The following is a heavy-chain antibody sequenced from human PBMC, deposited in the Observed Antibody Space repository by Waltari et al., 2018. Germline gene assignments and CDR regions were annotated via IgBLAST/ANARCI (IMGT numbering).Heavy chain of an antibody. Sequence: QVQLQQWGAGLLKPSETLSLTCAVYGGSFSGYYWSWIRQPPGKGLEWIGEINHSGSTNYNPSLKSRVTISVDTSKNQFALKLSSVTAADTAVYYCARVMIPQYYFDYWGQGTLVTVSS. CDR1: GGSFSGYY. V-gene: IGHV4-34*01. J-gene: IGHJ4*02. D-gene: IGHD3-22*01. CDR3: ARVMIPQYYFDY. CDR2: INHSGST.